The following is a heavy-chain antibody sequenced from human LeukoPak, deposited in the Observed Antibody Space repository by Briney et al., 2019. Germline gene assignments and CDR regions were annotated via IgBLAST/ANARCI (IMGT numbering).Heavy chain of an antibody. V-gene: IGHV4-34*01. CDR2: INHSGST. Sequence: SETLSLTCAVYGGSFSGYYWSWIRQPPGKGLEWIGEINHSGSTNYNPSLKSRVTISVDTSENQFSLKLSSVTAADTAVYYCARDGLAAAVGWFDPWGQGTLVTVSS. CDR1: GGSFSGYY. D-gene: IGHD6-13*01. J-gene: IGHJ5*02. CDR3: ARDGLAAAVGWFDP.